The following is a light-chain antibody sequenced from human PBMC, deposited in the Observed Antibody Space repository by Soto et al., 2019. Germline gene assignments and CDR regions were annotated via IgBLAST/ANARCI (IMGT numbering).Light chain of an antibody. CDR3: QQYNSHPWT. CDR2: KAS. CDR1: QSIRSW. Sequence: DIQMTQSPSTLPASXXDRVXVTCLASQSIRSWLAWYQEKPGKAPKXXIDKASLLETGVPSRFSGSGSGTEFTLTISSLQTDDFGTYYCQQYNSHPWTFGQGTKVDIK. V-gene: IGKV1-5*03. J-gene: IGKJ1*01.